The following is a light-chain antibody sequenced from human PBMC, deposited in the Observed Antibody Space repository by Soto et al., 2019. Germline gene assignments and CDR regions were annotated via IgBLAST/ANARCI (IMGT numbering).Light chain of an antibody. CDR3: VQHNSYPRT. CDR1: QGITND. CDR2: EAS. V-gene: IGKV1-17*01. Sequence: DIQMTQSPSSLSASVGDRVTITCRSSQGITNDLGWYQQRPGKAPKRLIYEASSLQSGVPSRFSGSGSGTEFTLTISSLQPEDFATYYCVQHNSYPRTFGQGTKVEIK. J-gene: IGKJ1*01.